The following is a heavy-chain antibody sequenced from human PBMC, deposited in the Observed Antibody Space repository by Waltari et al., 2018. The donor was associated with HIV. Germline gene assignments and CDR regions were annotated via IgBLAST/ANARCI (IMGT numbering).Heavy chain of an antibody. J-gene: IGHJ3*02. V-gene: IGHV3-7*01. CDR2: IKQDGSEK. CDR1: GFTFSSYW. D-gene: IGHD2-15*01. CDR3: ASQESRYCSGGSCYGRAFDI. Sequence: EVQLVESGGGLVQPGGSLRLSCAASGFTFSSYWMSWVRQAPGKGLEGVANIKQDGSEKYYVDSVKGRFTISRDNAKNSLYLQMNSLRAEDTAVYYCASQESRYCSGGSCYGRAFDIWGQGTMVTVSS.